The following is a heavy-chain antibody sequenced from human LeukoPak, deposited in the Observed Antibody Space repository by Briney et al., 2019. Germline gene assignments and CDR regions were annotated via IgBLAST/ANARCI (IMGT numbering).Heavy chain of an antibody. CDR1: GYSISSGYF. J-gene: IGHJ5*02. CDR2: IYNSGST. Sequence: EPSETLSLTCTVSGYSISSGYFWGWIRQPPGKGLEWIGTIYNSGSTYYNASLESRVTISVDTSKNQFSLKLSSVTAADTAVYYCARAYSSSWYFNWFDPWGQGALVTVSS. CDR3: ARAYSSSWYFNWFDP. D-gene: IGHD6-13*01. V-gene: IGHV4-38-2*02.